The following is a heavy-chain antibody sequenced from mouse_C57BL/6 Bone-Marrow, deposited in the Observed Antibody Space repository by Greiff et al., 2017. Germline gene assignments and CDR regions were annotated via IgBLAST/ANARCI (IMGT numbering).Heavy chain of an antibody. CDR1: GYTFTSYW. Sequence: QVQLQQPGAELVKPGASVKLSCKASGYTFTSYWMHWVKQRPGQGLEWIGMIHPNSGSTNYNEKFKSKATLTVDKSSSTAYMQLSILTSEDSAVYYCARYYGPRYAMDYWGQGTSVTVSS. V-gene: IGHV1-64*01. CDR2: IHPNSGST. CDR3: ARYYGPRYAMDY. D-gene: IGHD1-1*02. J-gene: IGHJ4*01.